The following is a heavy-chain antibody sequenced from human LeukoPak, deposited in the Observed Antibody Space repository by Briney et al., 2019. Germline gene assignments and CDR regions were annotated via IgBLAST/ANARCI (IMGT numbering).Heavy chain of an antibody. CDR3: ARSDYDILDY. D-gene: IGHD3-9*01. Sequence: GGSLRLSCAASGFTFSSYAMHWVRQAPGKGLEWVAIISYDGSNKYYAESVKGRFTISRDNSKNTLYLQMNSLRAEDTAVYYCARSDYDILDYWGQGTLVTVSS. CDR1: GFTFSSYA. CDR2: ISYDGSNK. J-gene: IGHJ4*02. V-gene: IGHV3-30*14.